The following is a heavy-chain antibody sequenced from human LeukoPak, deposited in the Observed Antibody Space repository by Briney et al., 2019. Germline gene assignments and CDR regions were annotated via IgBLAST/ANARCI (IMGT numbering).Heavy chain of an antibody. J-gene: IGHJ4*02. CDR2: IYSSGST. CDR3: ARGGKATVVTM. V-gene: IGHV4-4*07. CDR1: GGSINSYY. D-gene: IGHD4-23*01. Sequence: PSETLSLTCTVSGGSINSYYWSWIRKPAGKGLEWIGRIYSSGSTNYNPSLKSRVSMSVDTSKNQFSLKLTSVTAADTAVYYCARGGKATVVTMWGQGILVTVSS.